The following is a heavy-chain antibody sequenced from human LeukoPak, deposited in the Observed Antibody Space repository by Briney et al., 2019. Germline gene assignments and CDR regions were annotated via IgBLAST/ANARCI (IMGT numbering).Heavy chain of an antibody. CDR3: ARRTYDLWSGDYTGAFDI. CDR1: GGSISSYY. V-gene: IGHV4-59*01. CDR2: LYYSGST. J-gene: IGHJ3*02. Sequence: SETLSLTCTVSGGSISSYYWTWIRQPPGKGLEWIGSLYYSGSTNYNPSLKSRVTISIDTSKNQFSLKLNSVTAADTAVYYCARRTYDLWSGDYTGAFDIWGQGTMVTVSS. D-gene: IGHD3-3*01.